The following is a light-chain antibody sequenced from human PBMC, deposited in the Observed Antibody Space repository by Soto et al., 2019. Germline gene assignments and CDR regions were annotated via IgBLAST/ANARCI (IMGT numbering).Light chain of an antibody. CDR1: QKITNNF. Sequence: EIVLTQSPGTQSLSPGERATLSCRASQKITNNFLAWFQQKPGLAPRLLIHGASTRASGVPDRFSGGGSGTDFVLTISRLEPEDFAVYYCQQYGRSPFTFGQGTKLQIK. J-gene: IGKJ2*01. CDR2: GAS. V-gene: IGKV3-20*01. CDR3: QQYGRSPFT.